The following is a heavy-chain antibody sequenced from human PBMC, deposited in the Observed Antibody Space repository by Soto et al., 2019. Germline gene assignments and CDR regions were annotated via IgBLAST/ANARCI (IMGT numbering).Heavy chain of an antibody. CDR3: ARSYSRFLDY. CDR1: GGSVSSRRHF. Sequence: SETLSLTCTVSGGSVSSRRHFWIWIRQPPGKGPEWLGYIYSTGTTYNPSLKSRVTISKDTSKNQFSLKLNSVTAADTSVYYCARSYSRFLDYWGQGTPVTVSS. J-gene: IGHJ4*02. CDR2: IYSTGT. D-gene: IGHD6-13*01. V-gene: IGHV4-61*01.